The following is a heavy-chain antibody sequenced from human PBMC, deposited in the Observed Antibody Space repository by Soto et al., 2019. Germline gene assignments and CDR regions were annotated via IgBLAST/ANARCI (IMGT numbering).Heavy chain of an antibody. J-gene: IGHJ5*02. CDR2: INSDGSST. CDR1: GFTFSSYW. D-gene: IGHD6-13*01. Sequence: EVQLVESGGGLVQPGGSLRLSCAASGFTFSSYWMHWVRQAPGKGLVWVSRINSDGSSTSYAGSVKGRFTISRDNAKNPLYLQVDSLRAEDTAVYYCARGSLAAAESWGQGTLVTVSS. V-gene: IGHV3-74*01. CDR3: ARGSLAAAES.